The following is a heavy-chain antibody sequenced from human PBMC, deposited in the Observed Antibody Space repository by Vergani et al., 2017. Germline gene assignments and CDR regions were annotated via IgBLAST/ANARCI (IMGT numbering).Heavy chain of an antibody. CDR2: INPSGGST. J-gene: IGHJ5*02. V-gene: IGHV1-46*01. Sequence: QVQLVQSGAEVKKPGASVKVSCKASGYTFTSYYMHWVRQAPGQGLEWMGIINPSGGSTSYAQKFQGRVTMTRDTSTSTAYMELSSLRSDDTAVYYCARAPRTMVRGGWFDPWGQGTLVTVSS. D-gene: IGHD3-10*01. CDR1: GYTFTSYY. CDR3: ARAPRTMVRGGWFDP.